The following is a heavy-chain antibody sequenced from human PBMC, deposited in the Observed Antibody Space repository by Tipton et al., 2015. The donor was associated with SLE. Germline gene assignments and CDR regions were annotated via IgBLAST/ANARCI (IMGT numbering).Heavy chain of an antibody. J-gene: IGHJ6*02. Sequence: SLRLSCAASGFTFSSYEMNWVRQAPGKGLEWVSYITGSGSNMYYADSVKGRFTISRDNAKNSLYLQMNSLRAEDTAVYYCASGRLVWFGETSYGMDVWGQGP. V-gene: IGHV3-48*03. CDR1: GFTFSSYE. CDR2: ITGSGSNM. D-gene: IGHD3-10*01. CDR3: ASGRLVWFGETSYGMDV.